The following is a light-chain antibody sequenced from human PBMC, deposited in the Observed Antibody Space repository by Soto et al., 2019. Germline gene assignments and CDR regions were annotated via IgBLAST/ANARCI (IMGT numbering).Light chain of an antibody. V-gene: IGLV2-8*01. CDR1: SSDVGGYNY. CDR3: SSYAGSNTDVV. CDR2: EVS. J-gene: IGLJ2*01. Sequence: QSALTQPPSASGSPGQSVTISCTGTSSDVGGYNYVSWYQQHSGKAPKLMIYEVSKRPSGVPDRFSGSKSGNTASLTVSGLQAEDEADYYCSSYAGSNTDVVFGGGTKVTVL.